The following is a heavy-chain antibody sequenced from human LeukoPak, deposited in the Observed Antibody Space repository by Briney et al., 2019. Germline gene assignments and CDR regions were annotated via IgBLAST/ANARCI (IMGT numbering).Heavy chain of an antibody. CDR2: IYHSGST. D-gene: IGHD6-19*01. CDR1: GYSISSGYY. CDR3: ARVRSGWYKAFEY. Sequence: SETLSLTCAVSGYSISSGYYWGWIRQPPGKGLEWIGSIYHSGSTNYNPSLKSRVTISVDTSKNQFSLKLSSVTAADTAVYYCARVRSGWYKAFEYWGQGTLVTVSS. J-gene: IGHJ4*02. V-gene: IGHV4-38-2*01.